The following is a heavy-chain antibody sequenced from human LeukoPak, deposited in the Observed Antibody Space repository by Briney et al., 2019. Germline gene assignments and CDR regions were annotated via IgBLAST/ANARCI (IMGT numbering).Heavy chain of an antibody. J-gene: IGHJ3*02. CDR3: AKDGTPHDYGDYVDAFDI. V-gene: IGHV3-23*01. CDR1: GFTFSSYE. CDR2: ISGSGGST. Sequence: PGGSLRLSCATSGFTFSSYEMHWVRQAPGKGLEWVSAISGSGGSTYYADSVKGRFTISRDNSKNTLYLQMNSLRAEDTAVYYCAKDGTPHDYGDYVDAFDIWGQGTMVTVSS. D-gene: IGHD4-17*01.